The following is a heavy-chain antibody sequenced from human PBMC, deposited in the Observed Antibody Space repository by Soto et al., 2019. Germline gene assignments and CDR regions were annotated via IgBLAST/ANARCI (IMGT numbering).Heavy chain of an antibody. D-gene: IGHD3-9*01. CDR1: GYTLTELS. Sequence: EASVKVSCKVSGYTLTELSMHWVRQAPGKGLEWMGGFDPEDGETIYAQKFQGRVTMTEDTSTDTAYMELSSLRSEDTAVYYCATDLRDILTGYYSKEYDAFDIWGQGTMVTVSS. CDR3: ATDLRDILTGYYSKEYDAFDI. V-gene: IGHV1-24*01. CDR2: FDPEDGET. J-gene: IGHJ3*02.